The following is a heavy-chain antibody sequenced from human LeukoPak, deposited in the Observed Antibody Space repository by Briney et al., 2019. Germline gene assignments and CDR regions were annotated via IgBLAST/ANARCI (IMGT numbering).Heavy chain of an antibody. D-gene: IGHD2-2*01. V-gene: IGHV4-4*07. CDR3: ARDGEYQLLYNWFDP. CDR2: IYTSGST. J-gene: IGHJ5*02. Sequence: SETLSLTCTVPGGSISSYYWSWIRQPAGKGLEWIGRIYTSGSTNYNPSLKSRVTMSVDTSKNQFSLKLSSVTAADTAVYYCARDGEYQLLYNWFDPWGQGTLVTVSS. CDR1: GGSISSYY.